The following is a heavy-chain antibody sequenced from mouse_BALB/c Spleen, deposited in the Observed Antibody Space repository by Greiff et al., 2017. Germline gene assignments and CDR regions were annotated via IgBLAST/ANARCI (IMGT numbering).Heavy chain of an antibody. CDR2: ISSGSSTI. CDR3: ARSGGNHYFDD. J-gene: IGHJ2*01. CDR1: GFTFSSFG. V-gene: IGHV5-17*02. D-gene: IGHD1-1*02. Sequence: EVMLVESGGGLVQPGGSRKLSCAASGFTFSSFGMHWVRQAPEKGLEWVAYISSGSSTIYYADTVKGRFTISRDNPKNTLFLQMTSLRSEDTAMYYCARSGGNHYFDDWGQGTTLTVSS.